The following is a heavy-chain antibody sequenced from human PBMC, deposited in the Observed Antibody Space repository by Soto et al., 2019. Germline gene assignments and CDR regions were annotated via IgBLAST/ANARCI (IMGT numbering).Heavy chain of an antibody. V-gene: IGHV5-51*01. Sequence: GESQKISCKGSGYSVTSYWIASVRQMPGKGLEWMGIIYPGDSDTRYSPSFQGQVTISADKSISTAYLQWSSLKASDTAMYYCERKQQPPRPFDYWGQGTPVTVSS. J-gene: IGHJ4*02. CDR2: IYPGDSDT. CDR3: ERKQQPPRPFDY. CDR1: GYSVTSYW. D-gene: IGHD6-13*01.